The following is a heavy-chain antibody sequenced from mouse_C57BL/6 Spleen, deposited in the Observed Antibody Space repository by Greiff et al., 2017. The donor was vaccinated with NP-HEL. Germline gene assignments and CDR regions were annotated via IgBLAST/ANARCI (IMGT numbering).Heavy chain of an antibody. CDR3: ARDAGDYDDAMDY. CDR1: GFTFSSYA. Sequence: EVKLMESGGGLVKPGGSLKLSCAASGFTFSSYAMSWVRQTPEKRLEWVATISDGGSYTYYPDNVKGRFTISRDNAKNNQYLQMSHLKSEDTAMYYCARDAGDYDDAMDYWGQGTSVTVSS. D-gene: IGHD2-4*01. V-gene: IGHV5-4*01. CDR2: ISDGGSYT. J-gene: IGHJ4*01.